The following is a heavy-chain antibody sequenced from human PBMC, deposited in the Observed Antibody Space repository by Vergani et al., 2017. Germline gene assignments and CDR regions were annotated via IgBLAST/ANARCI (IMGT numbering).Heavy chain of an antibody. Sequence: QVQLVESGGGVVQPGRSLRLSCAASGFTFNQYGMHWVRQAPGKGLEWVAVTWYDGNNKQYADSVKGRFTISRDNSKSTMYLQMNSLRDEDTAVYYCARGYHFDNSGYRNVLDIWGQGTMVTVSA. CDR1: GFTFNQYG. CDR2: TWYDGNNK. CDR3: ARGYHFDNSGYRNVLDI. D-gene: IGHD3-22*01. V-gene: IGHV3-33*01. J-gene: IGHJ3*02.